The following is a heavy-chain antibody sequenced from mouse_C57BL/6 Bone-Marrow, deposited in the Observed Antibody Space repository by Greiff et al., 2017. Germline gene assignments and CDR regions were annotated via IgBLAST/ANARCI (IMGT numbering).Heavy chain of an antibody. CDR1: GFSFNTYA. V-gene: IGHV10-1*01. Sequence: EVQVVESGGGLVQPKGSLKLSCAASGFSFNTYAMNWVRQAPGKGLEWVARIRSKSNNYATYYADSVKDRFTISRDDSESMLYLQMNNLKTEDTAMYYCVRHYGYERYYAMDYWGQGTSVTVSS. CDR2: IRSKSNNYAT. J-gene: IGHJ4*01. D-gene: IGHD2-2*01. CDR3: VRHYGYERYYAMDY.